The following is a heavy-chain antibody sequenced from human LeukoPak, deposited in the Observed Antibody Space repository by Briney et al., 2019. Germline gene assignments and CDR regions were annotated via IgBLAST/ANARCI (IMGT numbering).Heavy chain of an antibody. Sequence: QPGGSLRLSCAAYGFTHRNHWMNWVRQAPGKGLEWVANIKQDGSEKYYVDSVKGRFTISRDNSKNTLFLEMNDLRAEDTALYYCAREWGLIAVAGGPGYWGQGTLVTVSS. V-gene: IGHV3-7*01. CDR3: AREWGLIAVAGGPGY. D-gene: IGHD6-19*01. CDR2: IKQDGSEK. J-gene: IGHJ4*02. CDR1: GFTHRNHW.